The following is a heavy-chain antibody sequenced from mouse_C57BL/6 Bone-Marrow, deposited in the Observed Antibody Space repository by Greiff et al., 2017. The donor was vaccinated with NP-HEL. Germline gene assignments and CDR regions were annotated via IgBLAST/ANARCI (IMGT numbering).Heavy chain of an antibody. V-gene: IGHV5-12*01. CDR2: ISNGGGST. CDR1: GFTFSDYY. Sequence: DVKLVESGGGLVQPGGSLKLSCAASGFTFSDYYMYWVRQTPEKRLEWVAYISNGGGSTYYPDTVKGRFTISRDNAKNTLYLQMSRLKSEDTAMYYCASHIYYGNYDWFAYWGQGTLVTVSA. D-gene: IGHD2-1*01. J-gene: IGHJ3*01. CDR3: ASHIYYGNYDWFAY.